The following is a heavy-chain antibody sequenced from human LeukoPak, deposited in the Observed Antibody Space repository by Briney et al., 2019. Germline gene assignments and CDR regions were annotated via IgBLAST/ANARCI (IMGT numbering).Heavy chain of an antibody. V-gene: IGHV3-30*18. J-gene: IGHJ4*02. D-gene: IGHD3-22*01. Sequence: PGRSLRLSCAASGFTFSSYGMHWVRQAPGKGLEWVAVISYDGSNKYYADPVKGRFTISRDNSKSTLYLQMNSLRAEDTAVYYCAKDLGVVVTTFDYWGQGTLVTVSS. CDR2: ISYDGSNK. CDR1: GFTFSSYG. CDR3: AKDLGVVVTTFDY.